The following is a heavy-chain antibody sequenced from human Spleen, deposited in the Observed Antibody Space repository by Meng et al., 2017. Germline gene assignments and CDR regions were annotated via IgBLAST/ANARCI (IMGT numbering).Heavy chain of an antibody. J-gene: IGHJ5*02. CDR2: IYYSGST. CDR3: ASMYYYDSSGGDWFDP. CDR1: CGSISSGIYY. V-gene: IGHV4-39*07. D-gene: IGHD3-22*01. Sequence: QLRLQESGPGLVTPPASLSLTCTVSCGSISSGIYYWGWIRQPPGKGLEWIGSIYYSGSTYYNPSLKSRVTISVDTSKNQFSLKLSSVTAADTAVYYCASMYYYDSSGGDWFDPWGQGTLVTVSS.